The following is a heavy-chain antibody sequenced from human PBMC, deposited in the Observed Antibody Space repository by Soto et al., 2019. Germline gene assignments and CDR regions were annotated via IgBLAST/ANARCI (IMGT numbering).Heavy chain of an antibody. CDR1: GFTFSSYG. Sequence: GGSLRLSCAASGFTFSSYGMHWVRQAPGKGLEWVAVISYDGSNKYYADSVKGRFTISRDNSKNTLYLQMNSLRAEDTAVYYCAKPFFGVVVYFDYWGQGTLVNVSS. V-gene: IGHV3-30*18. CDR2: ISYDGSNK. J-gene: IGHJ4*02. D-gene: IGHD3-3*01. CDR3: AKPFFGVVVYFDY.